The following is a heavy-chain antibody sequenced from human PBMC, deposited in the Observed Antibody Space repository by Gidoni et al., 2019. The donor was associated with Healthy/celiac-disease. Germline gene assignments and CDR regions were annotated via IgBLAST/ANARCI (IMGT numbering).Heavy chain of an antibody. D-gene: IGHD6-13*01. Sequence: QVQLVPSGAEVKQPGASVKVSCKVSGYPLTELSMHWVRQAPGKGLEWMGGFDPEDGETIYAQKFQGRVTMTEDTSTDTAYMELSSLRSEDTAVYYCATDRGHSSSWAFDYWGQGTLVTVSS. J-gene: IGHJ4*02. CDR2: FDPEDGET. CDR1: GYPLTELS. CDR3: ATDRGHSSSWAFDY. V-gene: IGHV1-24*01.